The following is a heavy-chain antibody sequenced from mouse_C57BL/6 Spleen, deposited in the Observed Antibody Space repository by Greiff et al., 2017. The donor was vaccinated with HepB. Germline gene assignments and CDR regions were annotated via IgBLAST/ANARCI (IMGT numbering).Heavy chain of an antibody. J-gene: IGHJ4*01. CDR2: ISSGGDYI. CDR3: TRDLGLPLAMDY. D-gene: IGHD2-2*01. V-gene: IGHV5-9-1*02. CDR1: GFTFSSYA. Sequence: EVQGVESGEGLVKPGGSLKLSCAASGFTFSSYAMSWVRQTPEKRLEWVAYISSGGDYIYYADTVKGRFTISRDNARNTLYLQMSSLKSEDTAMYYCTRDLGLPLAMDYWGQGTSVTVSS.